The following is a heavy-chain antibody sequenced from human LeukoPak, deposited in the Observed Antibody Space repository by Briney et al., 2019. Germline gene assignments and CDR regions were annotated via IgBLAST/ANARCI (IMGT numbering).Heavy chain of an antibody. CDR3: ARAAAAGRFNWFDP. D-gene: IGHD6-13*01. V-gene: IGHV4-30-2*01. J-gene: IGHJ5*02. CDR2: IYHSGST. CDR1: GGSISSGGYY. Sequence: SETLSLTCTVSGGSISSGGYYWSWIRQPPGKGLEWIGYIYHSGSTYYNPSLKGRVTISVDRSKNQFSLKLSSVPAADTAVYYCARAAAAGRFNWFDPWGQGTLVTVSS.